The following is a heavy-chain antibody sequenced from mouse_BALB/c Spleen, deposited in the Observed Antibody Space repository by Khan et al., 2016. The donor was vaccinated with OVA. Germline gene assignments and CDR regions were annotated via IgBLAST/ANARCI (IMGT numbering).Heavy chain of an antibody. V-gene: IGHV3-2*02. D-gene: IGHD2-3*01. Sequence: EVQLQESGPGLVKPSQSLSLTCTVTGYSITSDYAWNWIRQFPGNKLEWMGYISSRGSTNYNPALKSRISITRDTSKNRFFLQLNSVTTEDTATYYCARDGSRYNYAMDYWGQGTSVTVSS. CDR1: GYSITSDYA. CDR2: ISSRGST. J-gene: IGHJ4*01. CDR3: ARDGSRYNYAMDY.